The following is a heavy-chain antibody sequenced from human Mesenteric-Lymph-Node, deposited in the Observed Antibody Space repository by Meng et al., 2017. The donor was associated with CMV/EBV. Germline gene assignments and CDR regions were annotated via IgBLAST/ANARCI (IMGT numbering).Heavy chain of an antibody. CDR2: IKHDGSEK. CDR1: GFTFSSSY. Sequence: GESLKISCVASGFTFSSSYMSWIRQAPGKGLEWGANIKHDGSEKAYVGSVKGRFTISRDNTKNSLYLQMNSLRAEDTAVYYCARDPHFGALDYWGQGTLVTVSS. V-gene: IGHV3-7*01. CDR3: ARDPHFGALDY. J-gene: IGHJ4*02. D-gene: IGHD3-10*01.